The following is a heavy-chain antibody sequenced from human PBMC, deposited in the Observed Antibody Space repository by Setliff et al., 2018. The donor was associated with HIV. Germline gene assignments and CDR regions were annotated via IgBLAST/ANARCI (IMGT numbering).Heavy chain of an antibody. J-gene: IGHJ4*02. CDR2: INHSGNT. CDR1: GGSISSSSYY. CDR3: ARHRASSSGFPLDF. D-gene: IGHD6-6*01. V-gene: IGHV4-39*01. Sequence: SETLSLTCTVSGGSISSSSYYWGWIRQPPGKGLEWIGSINHSGNTYYYPSLKSRVTMSVDKSKNQFSLRLSSVTATDTAVYYCARHRASSSGFPLDFWGQGILVTVSS.